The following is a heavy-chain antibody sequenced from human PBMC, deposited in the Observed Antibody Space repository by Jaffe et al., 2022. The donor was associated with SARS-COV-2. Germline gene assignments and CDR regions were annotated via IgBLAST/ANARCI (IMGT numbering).Heavy chain of an antibody. Sequence: QVQLQESGPGLVKPSETLSLTCTVSGYSISSGYYWGWIRQPPGKGLEWIGSIYHSGSTYYNPSLKSRVTISVDTSKNQFSLKLSSVTAADTAVYYCARDSYYDSSGYPLPFDYWGQGTLVTVSS. CDR3: ARDSYYDSSGYPLPFDY. J-gene: IGHJ4*02. CDR2: IYHSGST. CDR1: GYSISSGYY. V-gene: IGHV4-38-2*02. D-gene: IGHD3-22*01.